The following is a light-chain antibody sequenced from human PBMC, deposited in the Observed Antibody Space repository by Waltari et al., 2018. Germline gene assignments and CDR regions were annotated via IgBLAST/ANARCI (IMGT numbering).Light chain of an antibody. Sequence: DIQMTQSPSTLSASVGDRVTITCRASQSISSWLAWYQQKPVKAPKLLIYKASTLESGVPSRFSGSGSGTEFTLTISSLQPDDFATYYCQQYNNYPYTFGQGTRLEIK. CDR1: QSISSW. J-gene: IGKJ2*01. CDR3: QQYNNYPYT. V-gene: IGKV1-5*03. CDR2: KAS.